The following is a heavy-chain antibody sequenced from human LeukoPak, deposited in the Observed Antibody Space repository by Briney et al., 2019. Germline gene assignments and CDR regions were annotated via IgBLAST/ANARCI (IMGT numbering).Heavy chain of an antibody. J-gene: IGHJ6*04. CDR3: AELGMTMIGGV. Sequence: GGSLRLACAASGFTFSSFEMNWVRQAPGRGLEWLSHISTSGGTKYYADSVKGRFTISGDNAENSVYLQMSGLTAEDTGLYYCAELGMTMIGGVWGKGTTVTISS. V-gene: IGHV3-48*03. D-gene: IGHD3-10*02. CDR1: GFTFSSFE. CDR2: ISTSGGTK.